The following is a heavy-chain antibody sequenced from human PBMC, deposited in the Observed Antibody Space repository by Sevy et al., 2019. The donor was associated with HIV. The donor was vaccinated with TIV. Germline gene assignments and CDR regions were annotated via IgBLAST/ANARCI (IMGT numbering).Heavy chain of an antibody. CDR2: INAGNGNT. CDR3: ARGYCSSTSCPRGNYYYYGMDV. D-gene: IGHD2-2*01. V-gene: IGHV1-3*01. Sequence: ASVKVSCKASGYTFTSYAMHWVRQAPGQRLEWMGWINAGNGNTKYSQKFQGRVTITRETSASTAYMELSSLRSEDTAVYYCARGYCSSTSCPRGNYYYYGMDVWGQGTTVTVSS. J-gene: IGHJ6*02. CDR1: GYTFTSYA.